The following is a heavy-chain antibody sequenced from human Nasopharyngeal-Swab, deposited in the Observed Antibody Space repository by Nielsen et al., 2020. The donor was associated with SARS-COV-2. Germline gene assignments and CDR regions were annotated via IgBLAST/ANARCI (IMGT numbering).Heavy chain of an antibody. Sequence: GESLKISCAASGFTFSSYTIHWVRQAPGKGLEWVAVISYDASDKYYADSVKGRFTLSRDNSKNTVYLQMNSLRAEDTAAYYCARDRPHWGCDYWGQGTLVTVSS. V-gene: IGHV3-30*04. CDR2: ISYDASDK. J-gene: IGHJ4*02. D-gene: IGHD3-16*01. CDR1: GFTFSSYT. CDR3: ARDRPHWGCDY.